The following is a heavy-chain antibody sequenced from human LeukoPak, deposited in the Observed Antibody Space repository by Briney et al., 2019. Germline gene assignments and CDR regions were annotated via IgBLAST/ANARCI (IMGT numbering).Heavy chain of an antibody. CDR3: AKGFAYYYDSSGYQIDY. D-gene: IGHD3-22*01. Sequence: GGSLRLSCAASGFTFSSYGMHWVRQAPGKGLEWVAVIWYDGSNKYYADSVKGRFTISRDNSKNTLYLQMNSLRAEDTAVYYCAKGFAYYYDSSGYQIDYWGQGTLVTVSS. CDR1: GFTFSSYG. V-gene: IGHV3-30*02. J-gene: IGHJ4*02. CDR2: IWYDGSNK.